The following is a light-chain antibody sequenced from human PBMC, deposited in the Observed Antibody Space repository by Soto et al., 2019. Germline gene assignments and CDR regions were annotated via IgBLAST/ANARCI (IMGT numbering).Light chain of an antibody. CDR1: QTISTY. Sequence: DIQMTQSPSSLSASLGDRVTITCRASQTISTYLNWYQHKPGKAPELLIYAASTLQSGVPSRFSGSGSGTDFTLTISSLQSEDFATYHCQQSYSIPWTFGQGTKVEVK. V-gene: IGKV1-39*01. CDR3: QQSYSIPWT. J-gene: IGKJ1*01. CDR2: AAS.